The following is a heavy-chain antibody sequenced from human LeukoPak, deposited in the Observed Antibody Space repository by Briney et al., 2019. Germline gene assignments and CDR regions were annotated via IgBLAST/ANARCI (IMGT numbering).Heavy chain of an antibody. CDR3: ATQGSSHDAFDI. CDR1: GGTFSSYA. CDR2: IIPIFGTA. J-gene: IGHJ3*02. Sequence: SVKVSCKASGGTFSSYAISWVRQAPGQGLGWMGGIIPIFGTANYAQKFQGRVTITADESTSTAYMELSSLRSEDTAVYYCATQGSSHDAFDIWGQGTMVTVSS. V-gene: IGHV1-69*13. D-gene: IGHD1-26*01.